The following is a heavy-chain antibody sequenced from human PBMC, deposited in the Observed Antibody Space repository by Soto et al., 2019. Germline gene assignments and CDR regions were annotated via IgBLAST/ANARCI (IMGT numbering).Heavy chain of an antibody. CDR2: ISSSSSYI. J-gene: IGHJ6*02. D-gene: IGHD4-17*01. V-gene: IGHV3-21*01. CDR3: ARDAIGDNGSYYYNGMDV. CDR1: GFTFSSYS. Sequence: GSLSLSCAGSGFTFSSYSMNWVRQAPGKGLEWVSSISSSSSYIYYADSVKGRFTISRDNAKNSLYLQMNSLRAEDTAVYYCARDAIGDNGSYYYNGMDVWGQGTTVTVSS.